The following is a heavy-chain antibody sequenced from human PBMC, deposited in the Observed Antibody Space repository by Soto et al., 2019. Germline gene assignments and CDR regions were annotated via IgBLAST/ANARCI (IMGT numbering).Heavy chain of an antibody. J-gene: IGHJ4*02. CDR3: ARDYYASGSHDH. CDR2: INPSGGST. CDR1: GYTFTSYD. D-gene: IGHD3-10*01. V-gene: IGHV1-46*01. Sequence: ASVKVSCKASGYTFTSYDINWVRQATGQGLEWMGIINPSGGSTSYAQKFQGRVTMTRDTSTSTVYMELSSLRAEDTAVYYCARDYYASGSHDHWGQGTLVTVSS.